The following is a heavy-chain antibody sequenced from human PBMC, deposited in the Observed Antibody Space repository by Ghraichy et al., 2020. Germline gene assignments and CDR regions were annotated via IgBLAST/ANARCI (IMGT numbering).Heavy chain of an antibody. J-gene: IGHJ4*02. D-gene: IGHD5-12*01. V-gene: IGHV3-21*01. CDR3: ARENGATLDY. CDR1: GFIFSNYA. CDR2: ISSSGTYI. Sequence: LSLTCAASGFIFSNYAMNWVRQAPGKGLEWVSSISSSGTYIYYGDSVRGRFAVSRDNAKNSLYLQMNSLRVEDTAVYYCARENGATLDYWGQGTLVTISS.